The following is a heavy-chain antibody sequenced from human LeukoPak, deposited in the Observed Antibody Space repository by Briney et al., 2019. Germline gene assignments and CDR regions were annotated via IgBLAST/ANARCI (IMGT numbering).Heavy chain of an antibody. J-gene: IGHJ3*02. D-gene: IGHD4-23*01. Sequence: ASVKVSCKASGDSFTSYYMHWVRQAPGQGLEWMGIINPSGGSTSYAQKFQGRVTVTRDMSTSTVYMELSSLRSEDTAVYSCARDLYGANSGAFDIWGQGTMVTVSS. V-gene: IGHV1-46*01. CDR3: ARDLYGANSGAFDI. CDR1: GDSFTSYY. CDR2: INPSGGST.